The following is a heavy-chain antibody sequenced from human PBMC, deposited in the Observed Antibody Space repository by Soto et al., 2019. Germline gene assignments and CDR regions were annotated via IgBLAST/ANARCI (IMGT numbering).Heavy chain of an antibody. CDR2: IHHSGST. Sequence: QVQLQQWGAGLLKPSETLSLTCAVYGGSFSSYYWTWIRQPPGKGLEWIGEIHHSGSTNYRPSLKSRVTISVDTSKNQLSLKLSSVTAADTAVYDCARADLHDYGWGTDRYKYYFDYWGQGSLVTVSS. D-gene: IGHD3-16*02. J-gene: IGHJ4*02. CDR3: ARADLHDYGWGTDRYKYYFDY. V-gene: IGHV4-34*01. CDR1: GGSFSSYY.